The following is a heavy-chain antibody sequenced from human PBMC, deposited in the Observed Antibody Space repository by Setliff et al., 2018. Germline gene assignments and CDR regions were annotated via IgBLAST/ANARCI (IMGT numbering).Heavy chain of an antibody. Sequence: SETLSLTCTVSGGSISSSSYYWGWIRQPPGKGLEWIGSIYYSGSTYYNPSLKSRVTISVDTSKNQFSLKLSSVTAADTAAYYCARDLRTGTTVFYYYYYMDVWGKGTTVTVSS. CDR1: GGSISSSSYY. V-gene: IGHV4-39*07. D-gene: IGHD1-7*01. J-gene: IGHJ6*03. CDR2: IYYSGST. CDR3: ARDLRTGTTVFYYYYYMDV.